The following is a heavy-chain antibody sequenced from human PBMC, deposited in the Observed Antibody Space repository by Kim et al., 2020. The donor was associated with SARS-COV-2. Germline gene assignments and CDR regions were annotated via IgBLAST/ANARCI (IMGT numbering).Heavy chain of an antibody. Sequence: SETLSLTCAVYGGSFSGYYWSWIRQPPGKGLEWIGEINHSGSTNYNPSLKSRVTISVDTSKNQFSLKLSSVTAADTAVYYCARGARRQQLVYGRFYAVWFDPWGQGTLVTVSS. J-gene: IGHJ5*02. CDR2: INHSGST. CDR1: GGSFSGYY. D-gene: IGHD6-13*01. V-gene: IGHV4-34*01. CDR3: ARGARRQQLVYGRFYAVWFDP.